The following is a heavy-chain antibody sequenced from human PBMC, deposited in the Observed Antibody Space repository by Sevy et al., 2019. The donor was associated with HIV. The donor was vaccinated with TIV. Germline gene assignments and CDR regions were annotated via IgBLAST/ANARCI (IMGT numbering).Heavy chain of an antibody. J-gene: IGHJ6*03. D-gene: IGHD3-10*01. CDR2: IYTSGST. CDR3: ARALSTTMVRGVIRYYYYYMDV. V-gene: IGHV4-4*07. Sequence: TLSLTCTVSGGSISSYYWSWIRQPAGKGLEWIGRIYTSGSTNYNPSLKSRVTMSVDTSKNQFSLKLSSVTAADTAVYYCARALSTTMVRGVIRYYYYYMDVWGKGTTVTVSS. CDR1: GGSISSYY.